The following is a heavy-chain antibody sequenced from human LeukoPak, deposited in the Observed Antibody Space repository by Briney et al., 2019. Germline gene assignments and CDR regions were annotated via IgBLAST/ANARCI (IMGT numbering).Heavy chain of an antibody. J-gene: IGHJ4*02. CDR1: GFTFSSCE. D-gene: IGHD1-26*01. CDR2: IDSSGTTI. V-gene: IGHV3-48*03. Sequence: PGGSLRLSCAASGFTFSSCEMNWVRQTPGKGLGWVSYIDSSGTTIYYADSVKGRFTSSRDNAKNSLYLQMNSLRADDTAVYYCARVSESYHDYWGQGTLVTVSS. CDR3: ARVSESYHDY.